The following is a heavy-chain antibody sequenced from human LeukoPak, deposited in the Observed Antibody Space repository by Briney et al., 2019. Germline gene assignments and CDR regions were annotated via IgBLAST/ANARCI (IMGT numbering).Heavy chain of an antibody. J-gene: IGHJ4*02. Sequence: GESLKISCKASGYSFTSYWIGWVRQMPGKGLEWMGIIYPGDSDTRYSPSFQGQVTISADKPISTAYLQWSSLKASDTAMYYCARPYYYDSSGPQAPDYWGQGTLVTVSS. D-gene: IGHD3-22*01. CDR2: IYPGDSDT. CDR1: GYSFTSYW. CDR3: ARPYYYDSSGPQAPDY. V-gene: IGHV5-51*01.